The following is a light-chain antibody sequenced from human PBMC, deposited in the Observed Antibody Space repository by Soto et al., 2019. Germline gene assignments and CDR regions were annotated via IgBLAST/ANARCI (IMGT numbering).Light chain of an antibody. CDR1: GSNIGENA. V-gene: IGLV1-44*01. J-gene: IGLJ3*02. CDR2: SNA. Sequence: QSVLTQPPSASGTPGQTVTISCSGSGSNIGENAVNWYQHLPGTAPQLLLYSNALRPSGVPHRFSGSKSGTAGSLAISGLQSEDEAHYYCAAWDDSLKAMLFGGGTKLTVL. CDR3: AAWDDSLKAML.